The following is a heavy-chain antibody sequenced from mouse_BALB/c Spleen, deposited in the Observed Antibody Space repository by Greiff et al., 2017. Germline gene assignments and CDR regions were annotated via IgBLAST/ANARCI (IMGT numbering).Heavy chain of an antibody. CDR1: GDSITSGY. CDR2: ISYSGST. Sequence: EVQVVESGPSLVKPSQTLSLTCSVTGDSITSGYWNWIRKFPGNKLEYMGYISYSGSTYYNPSLKSRISITRDTSKNQYYLQLNSVTTEDTATYYCARSGGSTYYYAMDYWGQGTSVTVSS. J-gene: IGHJ4*01. V-gene: IGHV3-8*02. D-gene: IGHD1-1*01. CDR3: ARSGGSTYYYAMDY.